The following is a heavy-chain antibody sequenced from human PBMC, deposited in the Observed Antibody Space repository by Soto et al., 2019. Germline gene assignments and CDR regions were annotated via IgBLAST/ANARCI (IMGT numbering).Heavy chain of an antibody. J-gene: IGHJ6*02. CDR2: IYHSGST. CDR1: GGSISSNKW. D-gene: IGHD2-2*01. CDR3: ARDDHIGVVPTYLGDMDV. V-gene: IGHV4-4*02. Sequence: QVQLQESGPGLVKPSETLSLTCAVYGGSISSNKWWSWVRQPPGKGLEWIGEIYHSGSTNYNPSLKSRVAISLDKSRNQFSLKVTSVTAADSAVYYWARDDHIGVVPTYLGDMDVWGQGTTVTVSS.